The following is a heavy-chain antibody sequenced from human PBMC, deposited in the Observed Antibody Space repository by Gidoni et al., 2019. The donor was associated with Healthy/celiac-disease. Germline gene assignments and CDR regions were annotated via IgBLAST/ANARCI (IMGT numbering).Heavy chain of an antibody. Sequence: EVQLVESGGGLVKPGRSLRLSCTASGFTFGDYAMSWFRQAPGKGLEWVGFIRSKAYGGTTEYAASVKGRFTISRDDSKSIAYLQMNSLKTEDTAVYYCTSELPDSSGYLKPPDGWGQGTLVTVSS. CDR3: TSELPDSSGYLKPPDG. V-gene: IGHV3-49*05. J-gene: IGHJ4*02. CDR2: IRSKAYGGTT. D-gene: IGHD3-22*01. CDR1: GFTFGDYA.